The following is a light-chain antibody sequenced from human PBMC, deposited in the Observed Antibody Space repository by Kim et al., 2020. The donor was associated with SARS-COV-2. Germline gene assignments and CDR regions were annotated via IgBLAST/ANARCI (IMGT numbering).Light chain of an antibody. V-gene: IGLV1-47*01. J-gene: IGLJ3*02. CDR3: AAWDDSLSGPGV. CDR2: RNN. CDR1: SSNIGSNY. Sequence: RVTIFCSGSSSNIGSNYVYWYQQLPGTAPKLLIYRNNQRPSGVPDRFSGSKSGTSASLAISGLRSEDEADYYCAAWDDSLSGPGVFGGGTQLTVL.